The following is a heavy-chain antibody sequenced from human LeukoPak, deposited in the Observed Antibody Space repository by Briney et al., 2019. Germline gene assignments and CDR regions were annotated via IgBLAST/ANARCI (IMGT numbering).Heavy chain of an antibody. J-gene: IGHJ6*02. CDR3: ARAGQQLVLYYYGMDV. D-gene: IGHD6-6*01. CDR1: GLTLSSYW. V-gene: IGHV3-74*01. Sequence: QPGGSLRLSCAASGLTLSSYWMHWVRQAPGKGLVWVSRINSDGSSTSYADSVKGRFTISRDNAKNTLYLQMNSLRSDDTAVYYCARAGQQLVLYYYGMDVWGQGTTVTVSS. CDR2: INSDGSST.